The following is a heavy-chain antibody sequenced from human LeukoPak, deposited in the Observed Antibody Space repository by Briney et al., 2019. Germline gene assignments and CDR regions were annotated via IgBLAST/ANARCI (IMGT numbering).Heavy chain of an antibody. CDR1: GFTFSDYY. J-gene: IGHJ5*02. Sequence: NTGGSLRLSCAASGFTFSDYYMSWIRQAPGKGLEWVSYISSTGNTIYYVDSVKGRFTISRDNAKNSLYLQMNSLRAEDTAVYFCARDGEMATITSWFDPWGQGTLVTVSS. CDR2: ISSTGNTI. D-gene: IGHD5-24*01. V-gene: IGHV3-11*01. CDR3: ARDGEMATITSWFDP.